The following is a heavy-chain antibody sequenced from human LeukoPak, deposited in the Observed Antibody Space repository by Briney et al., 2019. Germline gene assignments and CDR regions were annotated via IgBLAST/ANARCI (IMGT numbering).Heavy chain of an antibody. Sequence: ASVQVSCKASGGTFSSYAISWVRQAPGQALEWMGGIIPIFGTANYAQKFQGRVTITADESTSTAYMELSSLRSEDTAVYYCARDRHYYDSSGYVTYFDYWGQGTLVTVSS. CDR1: GGTFSSYA. CDR2: IIPIFGTA. V-gene: IGHV1-69*13. CDR3: ARDRHYYDSSGYVTYFDY. D-gene: IGHD3-22*01. J-gene: IGHJ4*02.